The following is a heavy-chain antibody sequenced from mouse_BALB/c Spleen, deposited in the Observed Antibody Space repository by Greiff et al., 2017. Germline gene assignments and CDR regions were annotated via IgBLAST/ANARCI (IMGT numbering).Heavy chain of an antibody. CDR2: IWAGGST. Sequence: QVQLKQSGPGLVAPSQSLSITCTVSGFSLTSYGVHWVRQPPGKGLEWLGVIWAGGSTNYNSALMSRLSISKDNSKSQVFLKMNSLQTDDTAMYYCASGKSLLWFQFAYWGQGTLVTVSA. J-gene: IGHJ3*01. D-gene: IGHD2-2*01. CDR1: GFSLTSYG. V-gene: IGHV2-9*02. CDR3: ASGKSLLWFQFAY.